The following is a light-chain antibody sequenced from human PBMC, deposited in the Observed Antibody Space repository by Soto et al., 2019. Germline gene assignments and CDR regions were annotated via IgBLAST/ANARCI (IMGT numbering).Light chain of an antibody. CDR2: KDT. J-gene: IGLJ1*01. CDR1: ALPKQY. V-gene: IGLV3-25*03. CDR3: QSADSSGTYV. Sequence: ELTQPPSMSVSPGQTARITCSGDALPKQYAYWYQQKPGQAPVLVIYKDTERPSGIPERFSGSSSGTTVTLTISGVQAEDEADYYCQSADSSGTYVFGTGTKLTVL.